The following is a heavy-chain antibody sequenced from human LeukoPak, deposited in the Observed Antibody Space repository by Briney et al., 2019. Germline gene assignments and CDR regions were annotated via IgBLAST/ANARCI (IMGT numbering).Heavy chain of an antibody. V-gene: IGHV3-11*01. D-gene: IGHD3-9*01. CDR3: ARAGYFDWLFHDAFDI. CDR1: GFTFSDYY. CDR2: ISSSGSTI. Sequence: GGSLRLSCAASGFTFSDYYMSWIRQAPGKGLGWVSYISSSGSTIYYADSVKGRFTISRDNAKNSLYLQMNSLRAEDTAVYYCARAGYFDWLFHDAFDIWGQGTMVTVSS. J-gene: IGHJ3*02.